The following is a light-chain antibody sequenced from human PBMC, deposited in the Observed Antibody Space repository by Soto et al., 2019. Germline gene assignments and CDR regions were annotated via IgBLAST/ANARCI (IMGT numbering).Light chain of an antibody. CDR2: SAS. CDR1: QRISSY. J-gene: IGKJ4*01. Sequence: IQMNKSPSSLSALVGDSVTITCRASQRISSYLNWYQQKPGKAPKLLIYSASNLQTGVPSRFSGSGSGTDFTLSISSLQLEGLAPYCCQQSYTMPLAFGGRAKLDIK. CDR3: QQSYTMPLA. V-gene: IGKV1-39*01.